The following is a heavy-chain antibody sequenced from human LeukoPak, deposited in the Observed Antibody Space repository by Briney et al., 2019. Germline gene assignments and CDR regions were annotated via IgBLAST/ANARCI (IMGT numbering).Heavy chain of an antibody. J-gene: IGHJ3*02. CDR1: GYTFTSYD. D-gene: IGHD3-9*01. Sequence: ASVKVSCKASGYTFTSYDINWVRQATGQGLEWMGWMNPNSGNTGYAQKFQGRVTMTRNTSISTAYMELSSLRSEDTAVYYCATGVLRYFDWLSKGDAFDIWGQGTMVTASS. CDR2: MNPNSGNT. V-gene: IGHV1-8*01. CDR3: ATGVLRYFDWLSKGDAFDI.